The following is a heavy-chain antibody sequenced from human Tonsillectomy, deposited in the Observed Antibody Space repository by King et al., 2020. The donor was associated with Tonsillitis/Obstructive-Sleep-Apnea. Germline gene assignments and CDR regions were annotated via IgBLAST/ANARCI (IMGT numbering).Heavy chain of an antibody. V-gene: IGHV1-2*02. D-gene: IGHD2-2*02. CDR1: GYIFTGYY. Sequence: VQLVESGAEVKKPGASVKVSCKASGYIFTGYYMHWVRQAPGQGLEWMGWINPNSGGTDYAQKFQGRVTMTRDTSISTAYMELSRLRSDDTAVYYCARPYCSTTTCYTYAFQIWGQGTMVTVSS. CDR2: INPNSGGT. CDR3: ARPYCSTTTCYTYAFQI. J-gene: IGHJ3*02.